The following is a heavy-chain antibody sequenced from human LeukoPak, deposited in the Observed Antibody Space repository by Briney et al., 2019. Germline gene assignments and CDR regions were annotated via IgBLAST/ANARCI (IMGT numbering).Heavy chain of an antibody. V-gene: IGHV3-74*01. CDR3: ASASSHRISAGGDY. CDR1: GFTFSNYW. D-gene: IGHD6-13*01. J-gene: IGHJ4*02. CDR2: INSDGSSR. Sequence: GGSLRLSYAASGFTFSNYWMHWVRQAPGKGLVWVSRINSDGSSRNYADSVKGRFTISRDNAKNTLYLQMNSLRAEDTAVYYCASASSHRISAGGDYWGQGTLVTVSS.